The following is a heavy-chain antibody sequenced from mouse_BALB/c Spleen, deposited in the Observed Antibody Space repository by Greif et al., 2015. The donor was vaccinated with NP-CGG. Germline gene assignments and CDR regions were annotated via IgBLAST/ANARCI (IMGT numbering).Heavy chain of an antibody. CDR2: INPSNGGT. CDR1: GYTFTSYY. Sequence: VQLQQSGAELVKPGASVKLSCKASGYTFTSYYMYWVKQRPGQGLEWIGEINPSNGGTNFNEKFKSKATLTVDKSSSTAYMQLSSLTSEDSAVYYCTRRYYYGSSYDWFAYWGQGTLVTVPA. J-gene: IGHJ3*01. V-gene: IGHV1S81*02. D-gene: IGHD1-1*01. CDR3: TRRYYYGSSYDWFAY.